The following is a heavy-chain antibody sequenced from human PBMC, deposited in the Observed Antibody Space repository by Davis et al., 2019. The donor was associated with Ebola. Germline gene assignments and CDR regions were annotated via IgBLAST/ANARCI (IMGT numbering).Heavy chain of an antibody. CDR2: IIPIFGTA. Sequence: SVKVSCKASGGTFSSYAISWVRQAPGQGLAWMGGIIPIFGTANYAQKFQGRVTITADKSTSTAYMELSSLRSEDTAVYYCARETTTVTTGWFDPWGQGTLVTVSS. V-gene: IGHV1-69*06. J-gene: IGHJ5*02. CDR3: ARETTTVTTGWFDP. D-gene: IGHD4-17*01. CDR1: GGTFSSYA.